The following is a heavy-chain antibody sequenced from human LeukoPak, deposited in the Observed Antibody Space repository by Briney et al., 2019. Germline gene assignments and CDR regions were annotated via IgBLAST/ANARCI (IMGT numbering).Heavy chain of an antibody. J-gene: IGHJ4*02. CDR2: ISGNGAGT. CDR1: GFTFSSHA. Sequence: GGSLRLSCTPSGFTFSSHAMSWVRQAPGKGLEWVSGISGNGAGTYYADSVKGRFTISRDNSKNTLYLQLNSLRAEDTAVYFCAKDRYYASPWGFDYWGQGTLVTVSS. D-gene: IGHD2-2*01. CDR3: AKDRYYASPWGFDY. V-gene: IGHV3-23*01.